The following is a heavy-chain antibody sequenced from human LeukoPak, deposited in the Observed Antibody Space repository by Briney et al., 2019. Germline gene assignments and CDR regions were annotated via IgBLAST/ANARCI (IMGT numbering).Heavy chain of an antibody. CDR1: GYSISSGYY. CDR2: IYHSGST. V-gene: IGHV4-38-2*02. D-gene: IGHD3-22*01. CDR3: ARLTLWYYDSSGPIDY. Sequence: SETLSLNCTVSGYSISSGYYWGWIRQPPGKGLEWIGSIYHSGSTYYNPSLKSRVTISVDTSKNQFSLKLSSVTAADTAVYYCARLTLWYYDSSGPIDYWGQGTLVTVSS. J-gene: IGHJ4*02.